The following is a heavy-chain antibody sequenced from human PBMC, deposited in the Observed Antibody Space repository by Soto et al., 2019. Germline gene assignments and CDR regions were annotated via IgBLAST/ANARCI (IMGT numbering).Heavy chain of an antibody. V-gene: IGHV1-69*02. CDR1: GGTFSSYT. D-gene: IGHD3-3*01. CDR2: IIPILGIA. Sequence: SVKVSCKASGGTFSSYTISWVRQAPGQGLEWMGRIIPILGIANYAQKFQGRVTITADKSTSTAYMELSSLRSEDTAVYYCALLHYDFWSGYYSYYYYMDVWGKGTTVTVSS. J-gene: IGHJ6*03. CDR3: ALLHYDFWSGYYSYYYYMDV.